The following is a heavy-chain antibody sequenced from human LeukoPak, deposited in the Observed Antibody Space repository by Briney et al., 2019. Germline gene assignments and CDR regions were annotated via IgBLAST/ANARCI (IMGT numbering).Heavy chain of an antibody. CDR3: ARMIPNPEYGSSSADY. Sequence: GASVKVSCKASGYTFTGYYMHWVRQAPGQGLEWVGWINPNSGGTNYAQKFQGRVTMTRDTSISTAYMELSRLRSDDTAVYYCARMIPNPEYGSSSADYWGQGTLVTVSS. D-gene: IGHD6-6*01. J-gene: IGHJ4*02. CDR2: INPNSGGT. V-gene: IGHV1-2*02. CDR1: GYTFTGYY.